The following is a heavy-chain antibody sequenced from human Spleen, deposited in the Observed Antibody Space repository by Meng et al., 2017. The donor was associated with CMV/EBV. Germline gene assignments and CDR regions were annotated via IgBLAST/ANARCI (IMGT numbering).Heavy chain of an antibody. V-gene: IGHV3-30*07. CDR2: ISYDGSQR. CDR3: GRDMDV. J-gene: IGHJ6*02. CDR1: GFTFSSYV. Sequence: GGSLRLSCAASGFTFSSYVMHWVRQAPGKGLKWVAVISYDGSQRNYVDSVKGRFTISRDNAKNSMYLQMNSLRVEDTAVYYCGRDMDVWGQGTTVTVSS.